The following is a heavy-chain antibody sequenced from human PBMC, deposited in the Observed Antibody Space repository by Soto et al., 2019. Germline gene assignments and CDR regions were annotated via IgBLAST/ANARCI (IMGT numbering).Heavy chain of an antibody. CDR3: ARGSFSSSSSWFDP. D-gene: IGHD6-6*01. CDR2: ISYTGRT. V-gene: IGHV4-31*03. J-gene: IGHJ5*02. Sequence: TLSLTCPVSGGSISSDANFWSWIRQLPGRGLEWIGYISYTGRTYYTPSLNSRLTISLDTSKNLFSLRLSAVTAADTAVYFCARGSFSSSSSWFDPWGQGTLVTVSS. CDR1: GGSISSDANF.